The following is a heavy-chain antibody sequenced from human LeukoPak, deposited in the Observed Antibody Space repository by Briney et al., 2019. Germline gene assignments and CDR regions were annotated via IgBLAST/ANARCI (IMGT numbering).Heavy chain of an antibody. CDR3: AFEIGRSQGAFDI. CDR1: GFIFSRYA. CDR2: IWNDGSDE. V-gene: IGHV3-33*01. Sequence: GGSLRLSCAASGFIFSRYAMHWVRQTPGKGLEWVAAIWNDGSDENYADSVEGRFTISSDNSKNTLYLQMNSLRAEDTAVYYCAFEIGRSQGAFDIWGQGTMITVSS. J-gene: IGHJ3*02. D-gene: IGHD1-26*01.